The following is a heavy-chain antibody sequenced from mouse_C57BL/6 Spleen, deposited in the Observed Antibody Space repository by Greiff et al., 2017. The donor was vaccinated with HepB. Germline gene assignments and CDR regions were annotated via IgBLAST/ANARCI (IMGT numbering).Heavy chain of an antibody. V-gene: IGHV1-42*01. Sequence: VQLQQSGPELVKPGASVKISCKASGYSFTGYYMNWVKQSPEKSLEWIGEINPSTGGTTYNQKFKAKATLTVDKSSSTAYMQLKSLTSEDSAVYYCARYITTVVEGFAYWGQGTLSLSLQ. D-gene: IGHD1-1*01. CDR1: GYSFTGYY. J-gene: IGHJ3*01. CDR2: INPSTGGT. CDR3: ARYITTVVEGFAY.